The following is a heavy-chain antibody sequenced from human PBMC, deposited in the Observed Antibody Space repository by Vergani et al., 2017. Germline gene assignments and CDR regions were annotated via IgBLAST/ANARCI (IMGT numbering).Heavy chain of an antibody. CDR2: ISAYNGNT. CDR3: ARVYCSGGSCYTNWFDP. V-gene: IGHV1-18*01. D-gene: IGHD2-15*01. CDR1: GYTFTSYG. Sequence: QVQLVQSGAEVKKPGASVTVSCKASGYTFTSYGISWVRQAPGQGLEWMGWISAYNGNTNYAQKLQGRVTMTTDTSTSTAYMELRSLRSDDTAVYYCARVYCSGGSCYTNWFDPWGQGTLVTVSS. J-gene: IGHJ5*02.